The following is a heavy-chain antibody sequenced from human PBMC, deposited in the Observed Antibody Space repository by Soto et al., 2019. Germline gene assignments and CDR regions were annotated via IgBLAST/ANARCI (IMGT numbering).Heavy chain of an antibody. CDR2: IYYSGST. J-gene: IGHJ4*02. CDR3: ARSWIGYSSSWYPTPLLLGY. V-gene: IGHV4-39*01. CDR1: GGSISSSSYY. Sequence: QLQLQESGPGLVKPSETLSLTCTVSGGSISSSSYYWGWIRQPPGKGLEWIGSIYYSGSTYYNPSLKSRVTISVDTSKNQFSLKLSSVTAADTAVYYCARSWIGYSSSWYPTPLLLGYWGQGTLVTVSS. D-gene: IGHD6-13*01.